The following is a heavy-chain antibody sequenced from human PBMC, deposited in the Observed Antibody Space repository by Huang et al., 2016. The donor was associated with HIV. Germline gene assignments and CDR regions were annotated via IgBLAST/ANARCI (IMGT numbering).Heavy chain of an antibody. D-gene: IGHD3-10*01. CDR1: GGSFSDYF. V-gene: IGHV4-34*01. CDR3: ARPKMTATPSDSSWSYFDF. J-gene: IGHJ4*02. Sequence: QVRLEQWGPNLLKPSDTLSLKCAVYGGSFSDYFWTWTRQSPVKGLEWIGEGKSRGSATHNPSLRSRVSMSVDSSRNQFYLNLTSVTAADTAVYFCARPKMTATPSDSSWSYFDFWGRGTPVTVSS. CDR2: GKSRGSA.